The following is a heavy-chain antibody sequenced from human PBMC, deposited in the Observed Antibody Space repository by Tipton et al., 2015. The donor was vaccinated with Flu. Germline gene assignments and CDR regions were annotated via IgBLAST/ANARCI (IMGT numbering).Heavy chain of an antibody. CDR1: GGSMSSEC. CDR2: IYSSDGST. Sequence: TLSLTCTVSGGSMSSECWSWIRQSAGKGLEWIGRIYSSDGSTNYNPSLKSRVTMSIDTSKNQFSLKLSSVTAADTAVYYCARLSYYDVDLKNFYFDYWGQGALVTVSS. CDR3: ARLSYYDVDLKNFYFDY. D-gene: IGHD3-10*02. V-gene: IGHV4-4*07. J-gene: IGHJ4*02.